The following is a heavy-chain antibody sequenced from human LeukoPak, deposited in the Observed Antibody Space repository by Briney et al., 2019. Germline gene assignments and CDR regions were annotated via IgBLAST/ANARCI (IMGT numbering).Heavy chain of an antibody. CDR2: IRTKTSTYAT. D-gene: IGHD3-10*01. Sequence: GGSLRLSCAASGFTFSGSSIHWVRQPSGKGLEWVGRIRTKTSTYATAYAASVKGRFTISRDDSKNTVYLQMNSLKTEDTAVYYCTIGAYYYGSASYRGYYFDYWGQGTLVTVSS. V-gene: IGHV3-73*01. J-gene: IGHJ4*02. CDR1: GFTFSGSS. CDR3: TIGAYYYGSASYRGYYFDY.